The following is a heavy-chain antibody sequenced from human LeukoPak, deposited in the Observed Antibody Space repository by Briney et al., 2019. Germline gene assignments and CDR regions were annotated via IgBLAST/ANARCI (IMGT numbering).Heavy chain of an antibody. Sequence: PGGSLRLSCVASGFTFSSYAMSWVRQAPGKGLEWVSAIRGSGGDTFYADSVKGRFTISRDNSKNTLYLQMNSLRAEDTAVYYCAREKSLCFDYWGQGTLVTVSS. V-gene: IGHV3-23*01. CDR3: AREKSLCFDY. CDR2: IRGSGGDT. CDR1: GFTFSSYA. J-gene: IGHJ4*02.